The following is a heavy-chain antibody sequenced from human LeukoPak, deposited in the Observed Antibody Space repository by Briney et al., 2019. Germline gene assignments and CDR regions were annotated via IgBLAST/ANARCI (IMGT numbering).Heavy chain of an antibody. Sequence: ASVKVSCKASGYTFTSYGISWVRQAPGQGLEWMGWISAYNGNTNYAQKFQGRVTMTRDTSISTAYMELSRLRSDDTAVYYCARDVRLNDFWSGYYTHFDYWGQGTLVTVSS. CDR1: GYTFTSYG. J-gene: IGHJ4*02. CDR3: ARDVRLNDFWSGYYTHFDY. V-gene: IGHV1-18*01. CDR2: ISAYNGNT. D-gene: IGHD3-3*01.